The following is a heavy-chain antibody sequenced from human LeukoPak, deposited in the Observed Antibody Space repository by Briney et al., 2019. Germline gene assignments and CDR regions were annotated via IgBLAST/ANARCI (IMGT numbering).Heavy chain of an antibody. CDR3: ARVAVSGPTGWFDS. CDR1: GFALKSYS. D-gene: IGHD2-8*02. Sequence: AGRSLRLSCAGSGFALKSYSLTWVRQAPGKGLEWVSSISSTSAYIHYADSVKGRFTISRDNVDNVVYLEMNSLGAEDTATYYCARVAVSGPTGWFDSWGQGTLVIVSS. J-gene: IGHJ5*01. V-gene: IGHV3-21*01. CDR2: ISSTSAYI.